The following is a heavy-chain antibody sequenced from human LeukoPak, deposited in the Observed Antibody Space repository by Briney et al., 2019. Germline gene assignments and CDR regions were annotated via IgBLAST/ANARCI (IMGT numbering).Heavy chain of an antibody. D-gene: IGHD5-18*01. CDR2: IKQDGSEK. V-gene: IGHV3-7*01. CDR1: GFTFSSYW. Sequence: GGSLRLSCAASGFTFSSYWMSWVRQAPGKGLEWVANIKQDGSEKYYVDSVKGRFTISRDNAKNSLYLQMNSLRAEDTAVYYCARSPLQLPSYYYYYGMDVWGQGTTVTVSS. J-gene: IGHJ6*02. CDR3: ARSPLQLPSYYYYYGMDV.